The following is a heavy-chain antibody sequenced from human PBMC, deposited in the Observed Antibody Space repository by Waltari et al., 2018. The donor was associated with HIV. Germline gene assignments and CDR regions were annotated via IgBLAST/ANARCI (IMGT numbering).Heavy chain of an antibody. CDR3: TKDPVTAVGNINWFDP. J-gene: IGHJ5*02. V-gene: IGHV3-23*01. CDR1: GFSFSIYA. CDR2: IMGSGDNS. D-gene: IGHD6-13*01. Sequence: EVQLLESGGGLVQPGGSLRLSCRASGFSFSIYAMHWVRQAPGKGLEWVSGIMGSGDNSYYADSVKGRFTISRDNSKNKVFLQMKSLRPEDTAFYYCTKDPVTAVGNINWFDPWGQGTLVTVSS.